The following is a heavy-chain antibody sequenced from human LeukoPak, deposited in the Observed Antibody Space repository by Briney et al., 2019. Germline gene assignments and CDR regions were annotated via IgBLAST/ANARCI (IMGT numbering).Heavy chain of an antibody. Sequence: GGSLRLSCAASGFTFSSYAMSWVRQAPGKGLEWVSAISGSGGSTYYADSVKGRFTISRDNAKNSLYLQMNSLRAEDTAVYYCARVTHYGDYVIDYWGQGTLVTVSS. CDR1: GFTFSSYA. CDR2: ISGSGGST. J-gene: IGHJ4*02. D-gene: IGHD4-17*01. V-gene: IGHV3-23*01. CDR3: ARVTHYGDYVIDY.